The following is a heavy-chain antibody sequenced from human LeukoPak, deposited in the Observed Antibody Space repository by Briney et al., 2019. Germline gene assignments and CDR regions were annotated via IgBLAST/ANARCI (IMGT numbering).Heavy chain of an antibody. Sequence: GASVKVSCKASGGTFSSYAISWVRQAPGQGLEWMGMISPSDGGTNYAQKFQGRVTMTRDTSTSTVHMELSSLRSEDTAVYYCARELPGATRGFDYWGQGTLVTVSS. D-gene: IGHD1-26*01. CDR3: ARELPGATRGFDY. J-gene: IGHJ4*02. CDR2: ISPSDGGT. V-gene: IGHV1-46*01. CDR1: GGTFSSYA.